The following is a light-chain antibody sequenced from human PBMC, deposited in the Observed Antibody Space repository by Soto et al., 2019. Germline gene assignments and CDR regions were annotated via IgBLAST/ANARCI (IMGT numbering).Light chain of an antibody. CDR3: QQSYSTPPWT. CDR1: QSISRY. V-gene: IGKV1-39*01. Sequence: DIQMTQSPSSLSASVGDRVTITCRASQSISRYLNWYQQKPGKAPNLLIYATSSLQSGVPSRFSGSGSGTDFTLTISSLQPEDFATYYCQQSYSTPPWTFGQGTKVEIK. J-gene: IGKJ1*01. CDR2: ATS.